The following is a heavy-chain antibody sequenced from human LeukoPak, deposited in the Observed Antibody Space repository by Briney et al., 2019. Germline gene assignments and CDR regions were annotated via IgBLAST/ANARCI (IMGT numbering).Heavy chain of an antibody. V-gene: IGHV3-21*01. D-gene: IGHD2-15*01. Sequence: GGSLRLSCAASGFTFSSYSMNWVRQAPGKGLEWVSSISSSSSYIYYADSVKGRFTISRDNAKNSLYLQMNSLRAEDTAVYYCARAHMLVVFKASVDYWGQGTLVTVSS. J-gene: IGHJ4*02. CDR2: ISSSSSYI. CDR1: GFTFSSYS. CDR3: ARAHMLVVFKASVDY.